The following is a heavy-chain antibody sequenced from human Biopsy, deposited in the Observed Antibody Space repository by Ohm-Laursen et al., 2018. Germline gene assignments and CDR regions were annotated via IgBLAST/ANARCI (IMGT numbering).Heavy chain of an antibody. CDR1: GSIFSDYG. CDR3: TKRRTAVRPFDS. CDR2: ISGSSNNI. J-gene: IGHJ4*01. V-gene: IGHV3-9*01. Sequence: SQRLSRTASGSIFSDYGMHWVRQAPGKGLEWVSGISGSSNNIIYADSVRGRFTISRDNAKSSLYLEMNSLRSEDTAFYYCTKRRTAVRPFDSWGHGTLVTVSS. D-gene: IGHD6-25*01.